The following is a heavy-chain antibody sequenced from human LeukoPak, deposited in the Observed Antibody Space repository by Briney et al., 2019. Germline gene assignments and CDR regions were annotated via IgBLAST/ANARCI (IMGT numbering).Heavy chain of an antibody. CDR2: ISSSSSYI. Sequence: GGSLRLSCAASGFTFSSYAMSWVRQAPGKGLEWVSSISSSSSYIYYADSVKGRFTISRDNAKNSLYLQMNSLRAEDTAVYYCAREVRRTTDYWGQGTLVTVSS. D-gene: IGHD3-10*01. V-gene: IGHV3-21*01. CDR1: GFTFSSYA. J-gene: IGHJ4*02. CDR3: AREVRRTTDY.